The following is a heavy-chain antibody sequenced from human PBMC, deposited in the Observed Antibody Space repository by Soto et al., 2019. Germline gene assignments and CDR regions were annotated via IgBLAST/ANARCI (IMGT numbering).Heavy chain of an antibody. V-gene: IGHV1-69*02. CDR2: IIPILGIA. CDR3: ARLARVSYSLDY. Sequence: GASVKVSCKASGGTFSIDTVSWVRPAPGQGLEWMGRIIPILGIANYAQKFQGRVTITADKSTSTAYMELSSLRSEDTAVYYCARLARVSYSLDYWGQGTLVTVSS. J-gene: IGHJ4*02. CDR1: GGTFSIDT. D-gene: IGHD3-10*01.